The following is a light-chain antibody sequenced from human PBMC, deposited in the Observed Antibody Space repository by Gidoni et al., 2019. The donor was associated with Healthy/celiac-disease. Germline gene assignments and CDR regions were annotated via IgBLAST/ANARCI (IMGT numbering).Light chain of an antibody. CDR3: QQYNSLWT. V-gene: IGKV1-5*01. CDR1: QSISSW. Sequence: DIHMTQSPSTLSASVGDRVTITCGASQSISSWLAWYQQKPGKAPKLLIYDASSLESGVPSRLSGSGSGTECTLTISSLQPDDFATYYCQQYNSLWTFGEGTKVEIK. CDR2: DAS. J-gene: IGKJ1*01.